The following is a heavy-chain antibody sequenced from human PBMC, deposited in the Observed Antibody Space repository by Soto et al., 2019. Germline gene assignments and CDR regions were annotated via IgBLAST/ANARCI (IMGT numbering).Heavy chain of an antibody. CDR2: INHSGST. V-gene: IGHV4-34*01. D-gene: IGHD5-18*01. Sequence: SETLSLTCAVYGGSFSGYYWSWIRQPPGKGLEWIGEINHSGSTNYNPSLKSRVTISRDTSRNQLSLQLTSMTAADTAVYYCARGIDSAKAGYWDQGALVTVSS. CDR1: GGSFSGYY. CDR3: ARGIDSAKAGY. J-gene: IGHJ4*01.